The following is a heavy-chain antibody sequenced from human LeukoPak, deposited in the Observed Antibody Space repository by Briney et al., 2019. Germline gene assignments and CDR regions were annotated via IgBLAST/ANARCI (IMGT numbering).Heavy chain of an antibody. J-gene: IGHJ4*02. CDR3: FREGGD. CDR1: GFTFRSYA. D-gene: IGHD3-10*01. CDR2: ISGSGGGT. V-gene: IGHV3-23*01. Sequence: PGGSLRLSCAASGFTFRSYAMNWVRQAPGKGLEWVSGISGSGGGTYYADSVKGRFTISRDNAKNTLYLQMNSLRAEDTAIYYCFREGGDWGQGTLVTVSS.